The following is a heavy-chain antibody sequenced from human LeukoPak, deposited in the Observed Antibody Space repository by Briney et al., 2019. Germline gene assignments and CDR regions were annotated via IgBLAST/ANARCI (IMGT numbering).Heavy chain of an antibody. CDR1: GGSISSYY. D-gene: IGHD3-10*01. V-gene: IGHV4-59*01. Sequence: SETLSLTCTVSGGSISSYYWSWIRRPPGKGLEWIGYIYYSGSTNYNPSLKSRVTMSADTSKNQFSLKLSSVTAADTAVYYCGRTEYYFDYWGQGTLVTVSS. CDR3: GRTEYYFDY. J-gene: IGHJ4*02. CDR2: IYYSGST.